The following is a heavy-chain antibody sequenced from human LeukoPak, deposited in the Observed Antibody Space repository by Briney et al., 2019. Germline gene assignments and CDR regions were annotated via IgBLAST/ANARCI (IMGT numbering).Heavy chain of an antibody. J-gene: IGHJ4*02. Sequence: LETLSLTCTVSGGSISSSSYYWGWIRQPPGKGLEWIGSIYYSGSTYYNPSLKSRVTISVDTSKNQFSLKLSSVTAADTAVYYCARGVTGPLDYWGQGTLVTVSS. CDR2: IYYSGST. CDR3: ARGVTGPLDY. D-gene: IGHD2-21*02. V-gene: IGHV4-39*07. CDR1: GGSISSSSYY.